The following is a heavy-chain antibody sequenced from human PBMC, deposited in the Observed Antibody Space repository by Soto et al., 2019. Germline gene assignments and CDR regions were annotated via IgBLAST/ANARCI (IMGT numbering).Heavy chain of an antibody. CDR2: INAGNGNT. CDR3: ARGHDYGGNHDY. D-gene: IGHD4-17*01. CDR1: GYTFTSYA. V-gene: IGHV1-3*01. Sequence: GASVKVSCKASGYTFTSYAMHWVRQAPGQRLEWMGWINAGNGNTKYSQKFQGRVTITRDTSANTAYMELSSLRSEDTAVYYCARGHDYGGNHDYWGQGTLVTVSS. J-gene: IGHJ4*02.